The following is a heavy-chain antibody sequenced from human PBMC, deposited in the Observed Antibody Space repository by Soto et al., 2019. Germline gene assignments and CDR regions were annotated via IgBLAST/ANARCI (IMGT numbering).Heavy chain of an antibody. J-gene: IGHJ5*02. CDR3: ASGSVATISKWFDP. D-gene: IGHD5-12*01. CDR1: GGSISSGGYY. CDR2: IYYSGST. Sequence: SETLSLTCTVSGGSISSGGYYWSWIRQHPGKGLEWIGYIYYSGSTYYNPSLKSRVTISVDTSKNQFSLKLSSVTAADTAVYYCASGSVATISKWFDPWGQGTLVTVSS. V-gene: IGHV4-31*03.